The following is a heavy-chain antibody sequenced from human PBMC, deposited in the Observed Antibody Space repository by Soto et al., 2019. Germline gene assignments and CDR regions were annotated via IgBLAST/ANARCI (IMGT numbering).Heavy chain of an antibody. V-gene: IGHV3-23*01. Sequence: GGSLRLSCAASGFTFSNHAMNWVRQAPGKGLEWVSSIIGSGGTTYYADSVKGRFTISRDNSKNTLYLQMNSLRAEDTAVYYCAKSFMGFSYGKIDYWGQGTLVPVSS. J-gene: IGHJ4*02. D-gene: IGHD5-18*01. CDR3: AKSFMGFSYGKIDY. CDR2: IIGSGGTT. CDR1: GFTFSNHA.